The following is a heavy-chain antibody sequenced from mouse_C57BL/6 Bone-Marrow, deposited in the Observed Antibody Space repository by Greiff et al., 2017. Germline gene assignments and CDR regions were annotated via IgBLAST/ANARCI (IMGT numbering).Heavy chain of an antibody. Sequence: VQLQQSGAELVRPGASVKLSCTASGFNIKDDYMHWVKQRPEQGLEWIGWIDPENGDTEYASKFQGKATITADTSSNTAYLQLSSLTSEDTAVYYGTFYYYGSSYLLWAMDYWGQGTSVTVSS. D-gene: IGHD1-1*01. CDR2: IDPENGDT. J-gene: IGHJ4*01. CDR3: TFYYYGSSYLLWAMDY. CDR1: GFNIKDDY. V-gene: IGHV14-4*01.